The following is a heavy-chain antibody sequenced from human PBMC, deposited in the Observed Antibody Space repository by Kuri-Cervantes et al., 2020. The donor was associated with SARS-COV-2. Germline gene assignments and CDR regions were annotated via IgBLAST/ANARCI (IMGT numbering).Heavy chain of an antibody. V-gene: IGHV4-39*01. CDR2: IYYSGST. CDR3: ARLLIAAAGPDFDY. Sequence: SETLPLTCTVSGGSISSSSYYWGWIRQPPGKGLEWIGSIYYSGSTYYNPSLKSRVTISVDTSKNQFSLKLSSVTAADTAVYYCARLLIAAAGPDFDYWGQGTLVTVSS. J-gene: IGHJ4*02. D-gene: IGHD6-13*01. CDR1: GGSISSSSYY.